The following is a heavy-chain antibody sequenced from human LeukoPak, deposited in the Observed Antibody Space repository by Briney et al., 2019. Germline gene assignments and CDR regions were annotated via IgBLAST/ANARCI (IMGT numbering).Heavy chain of an antibody. D-gene: IGHD6-13*01. V-gene: IGHV1-2*02. CDR2: INPNSGGT. CDR3: ARGHRAAAPFSDY. Sequence: ASVKVSCKASGYTFTGYYMHWVRQAPGQGLGWMGWINPNSGGTNYAQKFQGRVTMTRDTSISTAYMELSRLRSDDTAVYYCARGHRAAAPFSDYWGQGTLVTVSS. CDR1: GYTFTGYY. J-gene: IGHJ4*02.